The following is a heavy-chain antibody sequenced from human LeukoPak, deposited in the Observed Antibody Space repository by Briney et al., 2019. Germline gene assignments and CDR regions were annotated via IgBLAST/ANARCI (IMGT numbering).Heavy chain of an antibody. J-gene: IGHJ3*02. CDR3: AKSEYSYGAAASDI. V-gene: IGHV4-59*01. CDR2: IYYRGST. CDR1: GGSLSILY. Sequence: PESLSLTCIVSGGSLSILYWGWVRPPPGKGRGWGGYIYYRGSTNYSTSLQSRVTLSVATSKKQFTLKLSSATAAATAVFYCAKSEYSYGAAASDIWGQGTMVTVSS. D-gene: IGHD5-18*01.